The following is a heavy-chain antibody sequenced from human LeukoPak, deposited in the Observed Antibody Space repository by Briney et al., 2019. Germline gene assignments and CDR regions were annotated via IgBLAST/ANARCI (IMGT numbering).Heavy chain of an antibody. CDR1: GFTFSSYE. CDR2: ISSSGSTI. J-gene: IGHJ3*02. V-gene: IGHV3-48*03. CDR3: AREVRVATINDAFDI. Sequence: PGGSLRLSCAASGFTFSSYEMNWVRQAPGKGLEWVSYISSSGSTIYYADSVKGRFTISRDNAKNSLYLQMNSLRAEDTAVYYCAREVRVATINDAFDIWGQGTMVTVSS. D-gene: IGHD5-12*01.